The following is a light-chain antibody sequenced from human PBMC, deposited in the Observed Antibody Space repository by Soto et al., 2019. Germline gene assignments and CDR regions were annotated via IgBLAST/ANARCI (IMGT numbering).Light chain of an antibody. CDR3: QQYGSSPWT. Sequence: ETVLTQSPGTLSLSPGERATLSCRASQTIRSNYLAWYRQTPGQAPRLLIYGASDRATGIADRFSGSGSGTDCTRIISRLEPEDFALYYCQQYGSSPWTFGQGTKVEIK. CDR2: GAS. V-gene: IGKV3-20*01. CDR1: QTIRSNY. J-gene: IGKJ1*01.